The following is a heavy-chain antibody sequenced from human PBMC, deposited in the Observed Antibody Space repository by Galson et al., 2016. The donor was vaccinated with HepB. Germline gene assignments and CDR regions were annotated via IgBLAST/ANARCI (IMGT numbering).Heavy chain of an antibody. V-gene: IGHV1-18*01. CDR2: VSAYNDVT. J-gene: IGHJ4*02. D-gene: IGHD3-10*01. Sequence: SVKVSCKASGFIFTSYAFTWVRQAPGQGLEWMGWVSAYNDVTNYAQRFQGRVSMTTDTATSTAYMELKCLKFDDTALYYCARDVGDYYGSGSFRFDYWGQGTLVTVSS. CDR1: GFIFTSYA. CDR3: ARDVGDYYGSGSFRFDY.